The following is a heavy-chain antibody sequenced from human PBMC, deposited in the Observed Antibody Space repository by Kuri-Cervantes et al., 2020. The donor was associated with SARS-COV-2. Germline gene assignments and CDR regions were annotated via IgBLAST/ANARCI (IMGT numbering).Heavy chain of an antibody. V-gene: IGHV1-2*02. CDR1: GYTFTDYY. D-gene: IGHD3-3*01. J-gene: IGHJ2*01. Sequence: ASVKVSCKASGYTFTDYYMHWVRQAPGQGLEWMGWINPDSSGTDYAEKFQGRVTMTRDMSISTAYTELSRLRSDDTAVYYCTRALNDFWSGYYSSWYFDLWGRGTLDTVSS. CDR2: INPDSSGT. CDR3: TRALNDFWSGYYSSWYFDL.